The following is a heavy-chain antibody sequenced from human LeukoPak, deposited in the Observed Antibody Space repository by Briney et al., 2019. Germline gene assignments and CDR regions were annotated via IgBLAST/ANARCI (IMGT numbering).Heavy chain of an antibody. CDR2: MNPNSGNT. J-gene: IGHJ6*03. Sequence: ASVKVSCKASGYTFTSYDINWVRQATGQGLEWMGWMNPNSGNTGYAQKFLGRVTITRNTSISTAYMELSSLRSEDTAVYYCARGSFPYYYYYMDVWGKGTTVTVSS. CDR1: GYTFTSYD. CDR3: ARGSFPYYYYYMDV. V-gene: IGHV1-8*03. D-gene: IGHD2/OR15-2a*01.